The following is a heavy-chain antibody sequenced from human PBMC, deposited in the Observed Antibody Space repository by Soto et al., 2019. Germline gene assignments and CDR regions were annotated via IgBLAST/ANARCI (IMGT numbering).Heavy chain of an antibody. J-gene: IGHJ4*02. D-gene: IGHD2-21*02. CDR3: ARGIPQPLLYYFDY. CDR1: GASISSYC. CDR2: IYYSGST. Sequence: SETLALTCTVSGASISSYCGSWIRQPPGKGLEWIGYIYYSGSTNYNPSLKSRVTISVDTSKNQFSLKLSSVTAADTAVYYCARGIPQPLLYYFDYRGQGTLVTVSS. V-gene: IGHV4-59*01.